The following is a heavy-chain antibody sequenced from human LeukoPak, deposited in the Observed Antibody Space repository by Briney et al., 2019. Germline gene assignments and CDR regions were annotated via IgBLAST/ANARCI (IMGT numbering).Heavy chain of an antibody. D-gene: IGHD3-10*01. CDR1: GFTFSSYA. CDR3: AKDGEYYGSGSYSDY. V-gene: IGHV3-23*01. Sequence: PGGSLRLSCAASGFTFSSYAISWVRQAPGKGLEWVSAISGSGGSTYYADSVKGRFTISRDNSKNTLYLQMNSLRAEDTAVYYCAKDGEYYGSGSYSDYWGQGTLVTVSS. J-gene: IGHJ4*02. CDR2: ISGSGGST.